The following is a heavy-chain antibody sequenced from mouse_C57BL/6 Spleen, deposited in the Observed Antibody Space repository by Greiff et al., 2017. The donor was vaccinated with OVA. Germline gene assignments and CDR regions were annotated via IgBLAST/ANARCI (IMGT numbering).Heavy chain of an antibody. D-gene: IGHD2-1*01. Sequence: QVQLQQPGAELVRPGSSVKLSCKASGYTFTSYWMDWVKQRPGQGLEWIGNIYPSDSETHYNQKFKDKATLTVHKSSSTAYMQLSSLTSEDSAVYYCARWNYSYAMDYWGQGTSVTVSS. CDR1: GYTFTSYW. CDR3: ARWNYSYAMDY. CDR2: IYPSDSET. J-gene: IGHJ4*01. V-gene: IGHV1-61*01.